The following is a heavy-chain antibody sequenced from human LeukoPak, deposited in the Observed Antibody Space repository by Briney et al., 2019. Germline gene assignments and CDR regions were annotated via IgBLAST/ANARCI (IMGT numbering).Heavy chain of an antibody. Sequence: HPGRSLRLSCVASGSTFSSYGMHWVRQAPGKGLEWVAVISYDGSNRDYADSLKGRFTISRDNSRNTLYLQMSSLRAEDTAVYYCANDYSNYYSYGMDVWGQGATVTVSS. CDR1: GSTFSSYG. D-gene: IGHD4-11*01. CDR2: ISYDGSNR. CDR3: ANDYSNYYSYGMDV. J-gene: IGHJ6*02. V-gene: IGHV3-30*18.